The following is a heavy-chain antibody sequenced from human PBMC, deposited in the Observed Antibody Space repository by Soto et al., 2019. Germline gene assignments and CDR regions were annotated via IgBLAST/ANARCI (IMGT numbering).Heavy chain of an antibody. CDR2: IYYSGST. Sequence: QVQLQESGPGLVKPSQTLSLTCTVSGGSISSGDYYWSWIRQPPGKGLEWIGYIYYSGSTYYNPSLQSRGTISXXPXTXXFSLKLSSVTAADTAVYYCARGPQEVLRYTGYFDYWGQGTLVTVSS. D-gene: IGHD3-9*01. CDR3: ARGPQEVLRYTGYFDY. CDR1: GGSISSGDYY. V-gene: IGHV4-30-4*01. J-gene: IGHJ4*02.